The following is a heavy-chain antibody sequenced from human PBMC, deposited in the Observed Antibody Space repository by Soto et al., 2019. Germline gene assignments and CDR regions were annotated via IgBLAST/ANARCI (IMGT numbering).Heavy chain of an antibody. CDR2: ISYDGSNK. Sequence: HHGGSMRLSCAASGLPFSSYAMHWGRKSPGKGLEWVGVISYDGSNKYYADSVKGRFTISRDNSKNTLYLQMNSLRAEDTAVYYCARSQPPVVLRFLEWSGPGDYYGMDVWGQGTTVTVAS. D-gene: IGHD3-3*01. J-gene: IGHJ6*02. CDR3: ARSQPPVVLRFLEWSGPGDYYGMDV. CDR1: GLPFSSYA. V-gene: IGHV3-30-3*01.